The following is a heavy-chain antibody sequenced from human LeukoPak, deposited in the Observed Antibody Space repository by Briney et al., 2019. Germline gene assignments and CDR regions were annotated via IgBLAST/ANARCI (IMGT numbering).Heavy chain of an antibody. Sequence: SQTLSLTCTVSGGSISSGGYYWSWIRQHPGKGLEWIGYIYYSGSTYYNPSLKSRVTISVDTSKNQFPLKLSSVTAADTAVYYCARDLLLGRAYCSGGSCYEDDAFDIWGQGTMVTVSS. CDR2: IYYSGST. J-gene: IGHJ3*02. CDR3: ARDLLLGRAYCSGGSCYEDDAFDI. CDR1: GGSISSGGYY. V-gene: IGHV4-31*03. D-gene: IGHD2-15*01.